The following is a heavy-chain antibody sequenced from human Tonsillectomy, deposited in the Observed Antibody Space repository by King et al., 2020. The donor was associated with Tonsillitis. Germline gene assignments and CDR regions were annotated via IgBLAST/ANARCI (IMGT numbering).Heavy chain of an antibody. CDR1: GGTFSSYA. Sequence: QLVQSGAEVKKPGSSVKVSCKASGGTFSSYAISWVRQAPGQGLEWVGMIIPILGIANYAQKFQGRVTITADKSTSTAYMELSSLRSEDTAVYYCARDGGYDSSGYYGYWGQGTLVTVSS. D-gene: IGHD3-22*01. J-gene: IGHJ4*02. CDR3: ARDGGYDSSGYYGY. CDR2: IIPILGIA. V-gene: IGHV1-69*09.